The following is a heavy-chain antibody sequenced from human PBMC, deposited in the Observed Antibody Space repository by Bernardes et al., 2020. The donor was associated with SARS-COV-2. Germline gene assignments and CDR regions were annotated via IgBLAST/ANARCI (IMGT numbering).Heavy chain of an antibody. Sequence: VGSLILSCEASGFTFRTYTMNWVRQAPGQGLEWVSTITDSGDSTYYADSVKGRFTISRDNSKDRLYLQMNSLRAEDTAVYFCAKRRVEWELLHYFDSWGQGTLVTVSS. CDR2: ITDSGDST. CDR3: AKRRVEWELLHYFDS. J-gene: IGHJ4*02. V-gene: IGHV3-23*01. D-gene: IGHD1-26*01. CDR1: GFTFRTYT.